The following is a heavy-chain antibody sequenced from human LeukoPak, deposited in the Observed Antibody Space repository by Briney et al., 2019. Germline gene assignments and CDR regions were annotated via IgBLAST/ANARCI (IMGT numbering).Heavy chain of an antibody. CDR1: GFTFRSYA. Sequence: PGGSLRLSCAASGFTFRSYAMSWVRQAPGKGLEWVSFISGSGGSTYYTDSVKGGFTISRDNSKNTLYLQMNSLRAEDTAVYYCAKDQGGSYLESFDYWGQGTLVTVSS. CDR3: AKDQGGSYLESFDY. CDR2: ISGSGGST. D-gene: IGHD1-26*01. J-gene: IGHJ4*02. V-gene: IGHV3-23*01.